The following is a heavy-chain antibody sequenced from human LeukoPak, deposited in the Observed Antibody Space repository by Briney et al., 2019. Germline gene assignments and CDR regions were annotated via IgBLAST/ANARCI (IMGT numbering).Heavy chain of an antibody. CDR2: MNPNSGNT. V-gene: IGHV1-8*01. J-gene: IGHJ4*02. D-gene: IGHD5-24*01. CDR3: ARGRRWLQLFSYYFDY. CDR1: GYTFTSYD. Sequence: ASVKVSCQASGYTFTSYDINWVRQATGQGLEWMGWMNPNSGNTGYAQKFQGRVTMTRNTSISTAYMELSSLRSEDTAVYYCARGRRWLQLFSYYFDYWGQGTLVTVSS.